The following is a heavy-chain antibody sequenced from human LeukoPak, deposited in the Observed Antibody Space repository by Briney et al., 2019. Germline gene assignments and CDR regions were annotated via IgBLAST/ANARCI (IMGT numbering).Heavy chain of an antibody. CDR3: ARRYSNSYFDF. CDR2: MYHSGIT. D-gene: IGHD4-11*01. J-gene: IGHJ4*02. Sequence: PSETLSLTCAVYGYSISSGYYWGWIRQPPGKGLEWIGNMYHSGITYYNASLKSRVTISVDTSNNQFSLKLNSVTAADTAVYYCARRYSNSYFDFWGQGTLVTVSS. V-gene: IGHV4-38-2*01. CDR1: GYSISSGYY.